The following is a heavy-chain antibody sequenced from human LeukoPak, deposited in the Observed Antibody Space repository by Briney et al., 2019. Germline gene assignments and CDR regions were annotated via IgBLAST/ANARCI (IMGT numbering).Heavy chain of an antibody. J-gene: IGHJ4*02. CDR2: IRSNAYGGTT. CDR1: GFTFGDYA. D-gene: IGHD3-10*01. Sequence: HPGGSLRLSCSASGFTFGDYALNWVRQAPGKGLEWVGFIRSNAYGGTTEYAASVKGRFTISRDDPKSIAYLQMNSLKTEDTAVYYCTRYRGYFDYWGQGTLVTVSS. CDR3: TRYRGYFDY. V-gene: IGHV3-49*04.